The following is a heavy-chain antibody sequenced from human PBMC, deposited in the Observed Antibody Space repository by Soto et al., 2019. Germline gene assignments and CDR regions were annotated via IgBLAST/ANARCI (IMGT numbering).Heavy chain of an antibody. V-gene: IGHV3-23*01. CDR2: VVGSGGEI. CDR3: AKDAVYNDGLWLMDS. J-gene: IGHJ5*02. Sequence: LRLSCAASGFTISTYAMTWVRQAPGKGLECVSGVVGSGGEIYYADSVKGRFTISKDNSKNTLYPQMNSLRDEDTAVYYCAKDAVYNDGLWLMDSWGQGTLVTVSS. D-gene: IGHD2-21*01. CDR1: GFTISTYA.